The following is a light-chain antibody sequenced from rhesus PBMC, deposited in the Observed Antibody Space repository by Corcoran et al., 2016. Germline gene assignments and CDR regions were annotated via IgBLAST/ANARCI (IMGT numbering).Light chain of an antibody. V-gene: IGLV2-32*01. CDR2: EVS. CDR3: CSYAGSYSFYI. J-gene: IGLJ1*01. CDR1: SSDIGGYNF. Sequence: QAALTQPRSVSGSPGQSVTISCTGTSSDIGGYNFVSWYQMHPGTAPKLMIYEVSKRPSGVSDRFSGSKSGNTASLTISGLQAEDAAGYYCCSYAGSYSFYIFGGGTRLTVL.